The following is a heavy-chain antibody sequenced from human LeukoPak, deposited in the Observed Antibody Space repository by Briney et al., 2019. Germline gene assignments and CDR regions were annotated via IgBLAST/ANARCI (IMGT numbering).Heavy chain of an antibody. CDR1: GFTFSSHA. J-gene: IGHJ4*02. CDR2: ISDTSGRT. CDR3: AFDSSGYLGCDY. Sequence: GRSLRLSCAASGFTFSSHAMSWVRQAPGKGLEWVSSISDTSGRTYYAESVKGRLTISRDNSKNTLYLQMNSLRAEDTAVYYCAFDSSGYLGCDYWGQGTLVTVSS. V-gene: IGHV3-23*01. D-gene: IGHD3-22*01.